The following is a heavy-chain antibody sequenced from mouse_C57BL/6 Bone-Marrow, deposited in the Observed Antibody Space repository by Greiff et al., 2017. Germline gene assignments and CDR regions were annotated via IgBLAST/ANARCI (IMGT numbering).Heavy chain of an antibody. J-gene: IGHJ3*01. Sequence: QVQLQQPGAELVKPGASVKLSCKASGYTFTSYWMQWVKQRPGQGLEWIGEIDPSDSYTNYNQKFKGKATLTVDTSSSTAYMQLSSLTSEDSAVYYCARRSNDAWFAYWGQGTLVTVSA. CDR1: GYTFTSYW. CDR2: IDPSDSYT. D-gene: IGHD2-12*01. CDR3: ARRSNDAWFAY. V-gene: IGHV1-50*01.